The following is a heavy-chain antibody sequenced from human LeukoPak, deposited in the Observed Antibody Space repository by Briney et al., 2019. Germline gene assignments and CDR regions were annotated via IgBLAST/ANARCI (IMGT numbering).Heavy chain of an antibody. D-gene: IGHD6-19*01. CDR3: ARGSYHEQWLVPDWFDP. V-gene: IGHV4-34*01. Sequence: ETLSLTCAVYGGSFSGYYWSWIRQPLGKGLEWIGEINHSGSTNYNPSLKSRVTISVDTSKNQFSLKLSSVTAADTAVYYCARGSYHEQWLVPDWFDPWGQGTLVTVSS. CDR2: INHSGST. J-gene: IGHJ5*02. CDR1: GGSFSGYY.